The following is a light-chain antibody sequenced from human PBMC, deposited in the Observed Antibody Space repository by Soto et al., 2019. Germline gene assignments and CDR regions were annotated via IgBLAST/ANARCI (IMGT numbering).Light chain of an antibody. CDR2: EGS. CDR3: CSYAGSWRV. CDR1: SSDVGSYNL. Sequence: QSVLTQPASVSGSPGQSITISCTGTSSDVGSYNLVSWYQQHPGKAPKLMIYEGSKRPSGVSNRLSGSKSGNTASLTISGLQAEDEADYYCCSYAGSWRVFGGGTKVTVL. V-gene: IGLV2-23*01. J-gene: IGLJ2*01.